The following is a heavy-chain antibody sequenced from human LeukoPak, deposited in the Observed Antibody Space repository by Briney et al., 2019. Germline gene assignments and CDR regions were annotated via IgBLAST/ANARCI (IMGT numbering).Heavy chain of an antibody. D-gene: IGHD2-15*01. V-gene: IGHV1-18*01. CDR1: GYTFTSYG. CDR3: ARDRMRYCSGGSCYSDY. Sequence: ASVKVSCKASGYTFTSYGISWVRQAPGQGLEWMGWISAYNGNTNYAQKLQGRVTMTTDTSTSTAYMELSSLGSEDTAVYYCARDRMRYCSGGSCYSDYWGQGTLVTVSS. CDR2: ISAYNGNT. J-gene: IGHJ4*02.